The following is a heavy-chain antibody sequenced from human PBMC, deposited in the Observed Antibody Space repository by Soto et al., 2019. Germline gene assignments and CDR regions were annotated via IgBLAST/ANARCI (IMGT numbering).Heavy chain of an antibody. V-gene: IGHV1-69*12. D-gene: IGHD6-19*01. CDR2: IIPIFGTA. CDR1: GGTFSSYA. J-gene: IGHJ5*02. Sequence: QVQLVQSGAEVKKPGSSVKVSCKASGGTFSSYAISWVRQAPGQGLEWMGGIIPIFGTANYAQKFQGRVTSTAXXTXSXXYMELSTLRSEDTAVYYCPRVPRRRYSSGWYWFDPWGQGTLVTVSS. CDR3: PRVPRRRYSSGWYWFDP.